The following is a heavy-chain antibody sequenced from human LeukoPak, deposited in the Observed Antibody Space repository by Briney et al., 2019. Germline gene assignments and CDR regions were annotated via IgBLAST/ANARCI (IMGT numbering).Heavy chain of an antibody. CDR2: INPNNGGT. D-gene: IGHD1-20*01. Sequence: ASVKVSCKASGYTFTGYYIHWVRQAPGQGLDWMGRINPNNGGTNYAQKLQGRVTMTTDTSTSTAYMELRSLRSDDTAVYYRATNWNDWYYYGMDVWGQGTTVTVSS. J-gene: IGHJ6*02. CDR1: GYTFTGYY. CDR3: ATNWNDWYYYGMDV. V-gene: IGHV1-2*06.